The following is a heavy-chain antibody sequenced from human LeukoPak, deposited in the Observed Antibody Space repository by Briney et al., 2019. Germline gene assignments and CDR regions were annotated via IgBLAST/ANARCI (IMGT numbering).Heavy chain of an antibody. Sequence: SETLSLTCIVSGGSISSYYWNWIRLPAGDGREWIGLIYTSGRTNYNPSLKSRVTMSVDTSKNQFSLKLTSVTAADTALYYCARGTKLVPAAVIYYMDVWGKGTTVTVSS. D-gene: IGHD2-2*01. CDR2: IYTSGRT. CDR1: GGSISSYY. V-gene: IGHV4-4*07. CDR3: ARGTKLVPAAVIYYMDV. J-gene: IGHJ6*03.